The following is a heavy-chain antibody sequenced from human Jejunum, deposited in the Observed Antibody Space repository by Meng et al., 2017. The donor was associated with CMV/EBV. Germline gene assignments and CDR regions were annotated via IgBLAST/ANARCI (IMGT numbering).Heavy chain of an antibody. CDR1: GFTFTDYY. V-gene: IGHV1-2*06. D-gene: IGHD7-27*01. Sequence: KTSGFTFTDYYMHWVRQAPGQGLEWMGRISAYSGATNYAQKFQGRVTITRDTSTSTAYLELSRLTSDDTAVYLCARYGDRIRRWGPSWGQGTLVTVSS. CDR2: ISAYSGAT. J-gene: IGHJ5*02. CDR3: ARYGDRIRRWGPS.